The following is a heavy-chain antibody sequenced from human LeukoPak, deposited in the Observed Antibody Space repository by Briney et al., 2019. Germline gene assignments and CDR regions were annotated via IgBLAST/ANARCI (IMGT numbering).Heavy chain of an antibody. J-gene: IGHJ3*02. CDR3: ARVKPVGGDAFDI. V-gene: IGHV4-61*01. Sequence: SQTLSLTCPVSGRSLSSSSYYWSWIRQPPGKGLEWFGYIYYSGSTNYSPSLKSRVTISVDTSKNQFSLKLSSVTAADTAVYYCARVKPVGGDAFDIWGQGTMVTVSS. CDR1: GRSLSSSSYY. D-gene: IGHD4-23*01. CDR2: IYYSGST.